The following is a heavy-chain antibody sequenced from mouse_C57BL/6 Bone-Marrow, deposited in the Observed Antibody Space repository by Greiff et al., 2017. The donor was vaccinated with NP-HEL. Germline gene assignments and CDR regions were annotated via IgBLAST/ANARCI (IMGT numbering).Heavy chain of an antibody. J-gene: IGHJ2*01. CDR2: IYPSDSET. CDR1: GYTFTSYW. Sequence: QVQLQQPGAELVRPGSSVKLSCKASGYTFTSYWMDWVKQRPGQGLEWIGNIYPSDSETHYNQKFKDKATLTVDKSSSKAYMQLSILTSEGSAVYYCARFDWDTVDYWGQGTTLTVSS. V-gene: IGHV1-61*01. CDR3: ARFDWDTVDY. D-gene: IGHD4-1*01.